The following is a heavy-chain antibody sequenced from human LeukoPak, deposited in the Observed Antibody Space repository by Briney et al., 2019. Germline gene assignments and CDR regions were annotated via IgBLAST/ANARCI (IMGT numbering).Heavy chain of an antibody. CDR2: IYYSGST. V-gene: IGHV4-39*01. CDR1: GGSFSSYY. D-gene: IGHD4-17*01. CDR3: ARPTVTRTVGTFQH. J-gene: IGHJ1*01. Sequence: PSETLSLTCAVYGGSFSSYYWGWIRQPPGKGLEWIGSIYYSGSTYYNPSLKSRVTISVDTSKNQFSLKLSSVTAADTAVYYCARPTVTRTVGTFQHWGQGTLVTVSS.